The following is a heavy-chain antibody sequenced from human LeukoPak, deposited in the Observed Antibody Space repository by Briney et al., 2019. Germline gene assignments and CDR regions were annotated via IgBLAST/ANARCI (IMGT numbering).Heavy chain of an antibody. CDR2: MYSGGGT. D-gene: IGHD1-1*01. J-gene: IGHJ4*02. Sequence: GGSLRLSCAASGFSVTRNYVSWVRQAPGKGLEWVSLMYSGGGTSYADSVKGRFIISRDTSKNTLYLQMSSLRAEDTALYYCARYDNGKDYFDYWGQGTLVTVSS. CDR1: GFSVTRNY. V-gene: IGHV3-53*01. CDR3: ARYDNGKDYFDY.